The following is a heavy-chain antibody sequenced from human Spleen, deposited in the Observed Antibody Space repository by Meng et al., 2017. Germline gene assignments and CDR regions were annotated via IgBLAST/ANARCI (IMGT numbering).Heavy chain of an antibody. V-gene: IGHV3-74*01. CDR3: ARDRSYAMDV. Sequence: GGSLRLSCAASGFTFSVSWMHWVRQPPGKGLEWVSGLNSDGTETNYADSVKGRFSLSRDNAKNAVYLEINSLRAEDTAVYYCARDRSYAMDVWGQGTTVTVSS. J-gene: IGHJ6*02. CDR2: LNSDGTET. D-gene: IGHD6-6*01. CDR1: GFTFSVSW.